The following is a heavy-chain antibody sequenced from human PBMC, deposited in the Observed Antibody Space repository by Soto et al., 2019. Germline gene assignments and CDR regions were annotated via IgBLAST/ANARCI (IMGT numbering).Heavy chain of an antibody. J-gene: IGHJ3*02. Sequence: SETLSLTCTVSGGSISSGGYYWSWIRQHPGKGLEWIGYIYYSGSTYYNPSLKSRVTISVDTSKNQFSLKLSSVTAADTSVYYCARDSRIDAFDILGQGTMVTVSS. CDR1: GGSISSGGYY. V-gene: IGHV4-31*03. CDR2: IYYSGST. CDR3: ARDSRIDAFDI.